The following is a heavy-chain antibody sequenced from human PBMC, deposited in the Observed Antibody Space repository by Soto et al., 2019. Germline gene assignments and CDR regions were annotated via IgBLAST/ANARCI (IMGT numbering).Heavy chain of an antibody. J-gene: IGHJ4*02. V-gene: IGHV1-3*01. CDR3: VWGSYRYTEVSDY. CDR1: GYTFTSYA. D-gene: IGHD3-16*02. Sequence: QVQLVQSGAEVKKPGASVKVSCKASGYTFTSYAIHWVRQAPGQRLEWMGWINAGNGNTKYSQKFQGRVTITRDTSASTAYMELSSLRSEDTAVYDCVWGSYRYTEVSDYWGQGTLVTVSS. CDR2: INAGNGNT.